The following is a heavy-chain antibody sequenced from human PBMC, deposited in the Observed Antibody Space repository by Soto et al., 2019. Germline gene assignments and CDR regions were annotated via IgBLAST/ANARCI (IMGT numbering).Heavy chain of an antibody. CDR3: ARRSGYSMGYYYYGMDV. J-gene: IGHJ6*02. CDR2: ISAYNGNT. D-gene: IGHD3-3*01. V-gene: IGHV1-18*01. Sequence: GASVKVSCKASGYTFTSYGISWVRQAPGQGLEWMGWISAYNGNTNYAQKLQGRVTMTTDTSTSTAYMELRSLRSDDTAVYHCARRSGYSMGYYYYGMDVWGQGTTVTVSS. CDR1: GYTFTSYG.